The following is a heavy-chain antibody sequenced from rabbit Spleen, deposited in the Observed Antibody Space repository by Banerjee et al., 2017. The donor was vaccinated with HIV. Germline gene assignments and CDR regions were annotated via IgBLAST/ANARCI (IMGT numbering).Heavy chain of an antibody. CDR3: TRDGAGGSYFAL. V-gene: IGHV1S7*01. CDR2: IDPVFGIT. Sequence: HLKESGGGLVQPGGSLKLSCTVSGFTLSSYYMNWVRQAPGKGLEWIGYIDPVFGITYCANWVNGRFSISRENAQNTVFLQMTSLTAADTATYFCTRDGAGGSYFALWGPGTLVTVS. CDR1: GFTLSSYY. D-gene: IGHD8-1*01. J-gene: IGHJ6*01.